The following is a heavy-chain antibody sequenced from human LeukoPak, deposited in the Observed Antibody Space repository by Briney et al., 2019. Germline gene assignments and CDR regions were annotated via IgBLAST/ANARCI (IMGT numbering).Heavy chain of an antibody. CDR3: AGREFAFSY. J-gene: IGHJ4*02. Sequence: GGSLRLSCAASGFTFSNYWMNWVRQAPGKGLEWVANINQDGSKKSYVDSVKGRFSISRDNAKNSLYLQMNSLRAEDTAVYYCAGREFAFSYWGQGTLVAVSS. CDR2: INQDGSKK. CDR1: GFTFSNYW. V-gene: IGHV3-7*01.